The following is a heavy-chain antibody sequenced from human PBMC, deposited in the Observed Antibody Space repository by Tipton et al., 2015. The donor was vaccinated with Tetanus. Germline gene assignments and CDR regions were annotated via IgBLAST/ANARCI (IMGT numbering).Heavy chain of an antibody. J-gene: IGHJ3*02. D-gene: IGHD3-22*01. CDR2: VSSSGST. V-gene: IGHV4-61*08. CDR1: GGSLRGGDHY. CDR3: ARDRSPAYYSDYSGYVWAFDI. Sequence: LRLSCTVSGGSLRGGDHYWSWIRQPPGKGLEWLAYVSSSGSTNSNYSLKSRITVSRDTSKNQFSLKLASVTAADTAVYYCARDRSPAYYSDYSGYVWAFDIWGQGTMVSVSS.